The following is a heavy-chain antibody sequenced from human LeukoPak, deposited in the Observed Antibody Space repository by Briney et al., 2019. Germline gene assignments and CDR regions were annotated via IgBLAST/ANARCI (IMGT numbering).Heavy chain of an antibody. Sequence: SSVKVSCKASGGTFSSYAISWVRQAPGQGLEWMGRNIPIFGTANYAQKFQGRVTITTDESTSTAYMELSSLRSEDTAVYYCARGQQYYDFWSGYYRGNWFDPWGQGTLVTVSS. V-gene: IGHV1-69*05. CDR1: GGTFSSYA. CDR2: NIPIFGTA. CDR3: ARGQQYYDFWSGYYRGNWFDP. D-gene: IGHD3-3*01. J-gene: IGHJ5*02.